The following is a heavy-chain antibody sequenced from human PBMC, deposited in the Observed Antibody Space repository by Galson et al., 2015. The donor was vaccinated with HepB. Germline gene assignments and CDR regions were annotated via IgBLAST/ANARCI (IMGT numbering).Heavy chain of an antibody. CDR3: ASSVSGDPMWAFDL. J-gene: IGHJ3*01. Sequence: SVKVSCKAFGYTFTDYHIHWVRQAPGQGLEWMGWINPKTGGTNYAQTFQGRVTMTRDKSDSTAHLELNRLKSDDAAVYYCASSVSGDPMWAFDLWGQGTMVIVSS. V-gene: IGHV1-2*02. D-gene: IGHD3-10*02. CDR1: GYTFTDYH. CDR2: INPKTGGT.